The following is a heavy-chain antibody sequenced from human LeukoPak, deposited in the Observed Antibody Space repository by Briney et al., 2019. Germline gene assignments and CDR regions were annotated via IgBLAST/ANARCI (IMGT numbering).Heavy chain of an antibody. D-gene: IGHD6-13*01. CDR2: IYYSGST. J-gene: IGHJ4*02. V-gene: IGHV4-39*01. Sequence: SETLSLTCTVSGGSISNSSYYWGWIRQPPGKGLEWIGSIYYSGSTYYNPSLKSRVTISVDTSKNQFSLKLSSVTAADTAVYYCASMGSSSWYLDYWGQGTLVTVSS. CDR1: GGSISNSSYY. CDR3: ASMGSSSWYLDY.